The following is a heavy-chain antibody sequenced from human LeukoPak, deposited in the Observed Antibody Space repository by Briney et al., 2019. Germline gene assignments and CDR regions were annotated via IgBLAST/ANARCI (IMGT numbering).Heavy chain of an antibody. CDR3: ARAAAMGYYFDY. Sequence: SVKVSCKASGGTFSSYAISWVRQAPGQGLEWMGGIIPIFGTANYAQKFQGRVTITADESTSTAYMELSSLRSEDTAVYYCARAAAMGYYFDYWGQGTLVTVSS. V-gene: IGHV1-69*13. CDR2: IIPIFGTA. D-gene: IGHD6-13*01. CDR1: GGTFSSYA. J-gene: IGHJ4*02.